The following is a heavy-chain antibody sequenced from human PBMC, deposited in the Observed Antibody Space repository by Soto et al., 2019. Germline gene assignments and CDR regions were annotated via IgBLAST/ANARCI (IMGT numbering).Heavy chain of an antibody. V-gene: IGHV4-59*08. Sequence: SETLSLTCTVSGGSISSYYWSWIRQSPGKGLEWIGYIDGSGSTNYNPSLKSRVIISRDTSKNQFSLNLSSVTSADTAVYYCANEGGKRGSRTGFDSWGQGTPVT. CDR3: ANEGGKRGSRTGFDS. J-gene: IGHJ4*02. D-gene: IGHD3-10*01. CDR2: IDGSGST. CDR1: GGSISSYY.